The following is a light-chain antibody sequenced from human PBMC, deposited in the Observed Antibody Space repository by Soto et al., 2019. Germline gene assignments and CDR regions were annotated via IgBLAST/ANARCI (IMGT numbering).Light chain of an antibody. CDR2: DVS. V-gene: IGLV2-14*01. CDR1: SSDVGGYNY. Sequence: SALTKPAYVTGAPGQSITISCTGTSSDVGGYNYVSWYQQHPGKAPKLMIYDVSNRPSGVSNRFSGSKSGNTASLTISGLQAEDEADYYCSSYTSSSPYVFGTGTKVTVL. J-gene: IGLJ1*01. CDR3: SSYTSSSPYV.